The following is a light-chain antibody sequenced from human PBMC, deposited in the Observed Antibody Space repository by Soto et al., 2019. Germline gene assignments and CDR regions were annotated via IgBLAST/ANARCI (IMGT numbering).Light chain of an antibody. Sequence: QSVVTQPPSASGTPGQRVTISCSGSRYSIGSNTVNWYQQVPGTAPRLLIHRDHQRPSGVPDRFSGSKSGTSASLAISGLQSEYEADYYCAAWDDSLNGYVVFGGGTKLTAL. CDR1: RYSIGSNT. CDR3: AAWDDSLNGYVV. J-gene: IGLJ2*01. CDR2: RDH. V-gene: IGLV1-44*01.